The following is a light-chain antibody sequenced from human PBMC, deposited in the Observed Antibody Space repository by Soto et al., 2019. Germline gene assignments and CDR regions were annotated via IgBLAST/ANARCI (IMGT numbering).Light chain of an antibody. J-gene: IGLJ2*01. CDR2: VNI. CDR1: SSNIGAGYD. CDR3: QSYDSSLSVV. Sequence: QSVLTQPPSVSGAPGQRVTISCTGSSSNIGAGYDVHWYQQLPGTAPKLLIYVNINRPSGVPDRFSGSKSGTSASLAITGLQAEDEADYYCQSYDSSLSVVFGGGTQLTV. V-gene: IGLV1-40*01.